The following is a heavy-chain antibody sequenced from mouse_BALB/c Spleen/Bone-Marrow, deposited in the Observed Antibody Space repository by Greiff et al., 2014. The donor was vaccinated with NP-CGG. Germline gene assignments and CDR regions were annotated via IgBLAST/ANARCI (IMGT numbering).Heavy chain of an antibody. V-gene: IGHV3-2*02. CDR3: ARSYYAMDY. CDR1: GYSITSDFA. Sequence: EVKLQESGPGLVKPSQSLSLTCTVPGYSITSDFAWNWIRQFPGNKLEWMGYISYYGITSYNPSLKSRISITRDTSKNQFFLQLNSVTSEDTATYYCARSYYAMDYWGQGISVTVSS. CDR2: ISYYGIT. J-gene: IGHJ4*01.